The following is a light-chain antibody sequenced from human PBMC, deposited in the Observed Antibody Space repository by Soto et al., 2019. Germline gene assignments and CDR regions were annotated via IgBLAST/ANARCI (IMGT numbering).Light chain of an antibody. Sequence: QSALTQPPPASGSLGQSVTISCTGTSSDVGAYNYVSWYQQHPGKAPKLMIYEVSKRPSGVPDRFSGSKSGNTASLTVSGLQAEDEADYYCSSYAGSNKSVFGTGTKVTVL. J-gene: IGLJ1*01. CDR3: SSYAGSNKSV. CDR2: EVS. CDR1: SSDVGAYNY. V-gene: IGLV2-8*01.